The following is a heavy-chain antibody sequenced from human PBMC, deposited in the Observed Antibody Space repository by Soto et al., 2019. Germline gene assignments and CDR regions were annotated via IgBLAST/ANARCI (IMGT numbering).Heavy chain of an antibody. V-gene: IGHV1-3*01. J-gene: IGHJ4*02. CDR3: ARGRLGD. CDR1: GYSFSNCA. Sequence: QVQLVQYGAEVKRPGASVKVSCRASGYSFSNCAIHWVRQAPGQRLEWMGWIDAGNGDTKYSQEFQGRVTITRDTSATTAYMELSSLRSEDTAIYYCARGRLGDWGQGTLVTVSS. D-gene: IGHD5-12*01. CDR2: IDAGNGDT.